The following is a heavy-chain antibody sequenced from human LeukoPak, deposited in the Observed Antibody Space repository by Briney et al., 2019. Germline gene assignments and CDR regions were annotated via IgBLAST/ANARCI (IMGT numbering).Heavy chain of an antibody. J-gene: IGHJ4*02. CDR3: ARSTWGGDIDY. CDR1: GFTFSSYD. V-gene: IGHV3-13*01. Sequence: GGSLRLSCAASGFTFSSYDMHWVRQATGKGLECVSAIGTAGDTYYPGSVKGRFTISRENAKNSLYLQMNSLRAGDTAVYYCARSTWGGDIDYRGQGTLVTVSS. CDR2: IGTAGDT. D-gene: IGHD2-21*01.